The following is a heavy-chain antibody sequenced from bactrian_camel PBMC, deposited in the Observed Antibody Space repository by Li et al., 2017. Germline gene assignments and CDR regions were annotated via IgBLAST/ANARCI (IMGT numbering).Heavy chain of an antibody. V-gene: IGHV3S54*01. CDR1: GNIYNLNC. CDR2: IYTFRRTT. D-gene: IGHD4*01. CDR3: VANVENSNWR. Sequence: QLVESGGGSVQPGGSLRLSCVVSGNIYNLNCLGWFRQAPGMEREQVAAFIYTFRRTTHYAESVKGRFTISRDNAKNTVYLQMNQLKSDDTALYYCVANVENSNWRWGQGTQVTVS. J-gene: IGHJ4*01.